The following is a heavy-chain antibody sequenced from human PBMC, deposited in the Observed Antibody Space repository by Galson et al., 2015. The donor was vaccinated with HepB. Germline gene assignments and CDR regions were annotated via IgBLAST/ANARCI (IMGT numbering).Heavy chain of an antibody. CDR2: INEDGSEK. Sequence: SLKLSCAASGDTFNNYCMSWVRQAPGKGLAWVACINEDGSEKNYVDSVKDRFSISRDNARNSVYLQMNSLRSDDTALYYCVNSRGTALDLWGQGTMVTVSS. J-gene: IGHJ3*01. CDR1: GDTFNNYC. D-gene: IGHD3-10*01. V-gene: IGHV3-7*02. CDR3: VNSRGTALDL.